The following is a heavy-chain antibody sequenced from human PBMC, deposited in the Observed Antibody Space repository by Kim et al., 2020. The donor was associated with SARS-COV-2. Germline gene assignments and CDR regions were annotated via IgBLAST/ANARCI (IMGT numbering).Heavy chain of an antibody. Sequence: SETLSLTCTVSGGSISSGDYYWSWIRQPPGKGLEWVGYIYYSGSTYYNPSLKSRVTISVDTSKNQFSLKLSSVTAADTAVYYCARTPYGSGSYELSYWGQGTLVTVSS. CDR3: ARTPYGSGSYELSY. J-gene: IGHJ4*02. V-gene: IGHV4-30-4*01. CDR1: GGSISSGDYY. D-gene: IGHD3-10*01. CDR2: IYYSGST.